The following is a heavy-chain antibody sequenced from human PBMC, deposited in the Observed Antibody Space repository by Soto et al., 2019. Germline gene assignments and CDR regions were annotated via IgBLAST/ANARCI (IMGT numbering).Heavy chain of an antibody. Sequence: GASVKVSYMAFGSTFPSYGLCGVRQAPGQGVEWMGWICAYNGNKNYAQKLQGRVTMTPDTSPSPASMELRSLSSDDTALDSCARGGQWLRIDYWGQGTLVTVSS. J-gene: IGHJ4*02. V-gene: IGHV1-18*01. CDR1: GSTFPSYG. CDR2: ICAYNGNK. D-gene: IGHD6-19*01. CDR3: ARGGQWLRIDY.